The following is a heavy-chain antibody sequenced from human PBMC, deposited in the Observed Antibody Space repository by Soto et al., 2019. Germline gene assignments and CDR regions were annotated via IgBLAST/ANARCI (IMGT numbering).Heavy chain of an antibody. CDR3: ARAYVSHYDSSGYPNWFDP. Sequence: PSETLSLTCTVSGFSISSYYWSWLRPPPGKGLEWIGYIYYSGSTNYNPSLKSRVTISVDTSKNQFSLKLSSVTAADTAVYYCARAYVSHYDSSGYPNWFDPWGQGTLVTVSS. CDR2: IYYSGST. CDR1: GFSISSYY. J-gene: IGHJ5*02. V-gene: IGHV4-59*01. D-gene: IGHD3-22*01.